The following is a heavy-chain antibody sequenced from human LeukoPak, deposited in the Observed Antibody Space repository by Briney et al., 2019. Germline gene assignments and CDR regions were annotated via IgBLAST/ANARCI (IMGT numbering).Heavy chain of an antibody. J-gene: IGHJ5*02. Sequence: GGSLRLSCVASGLSFGNYWMDWVRQAPGKGLEWVGNIKQDGSEKYYVDSVKGRFTISRDNAKNSLYLDMDSLRVEDTAIYYRTRDFDPWGHGTLVTVSS. CDR2: IKQDGSEK. CDR1: GLSFGNYW. V-gene: IGHV3-7*01. CDR3: TRDFDP.